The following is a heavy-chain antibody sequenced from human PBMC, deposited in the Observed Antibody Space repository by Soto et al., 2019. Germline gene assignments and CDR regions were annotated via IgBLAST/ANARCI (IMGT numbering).Heavy chain of an antibody. CDR2: IYYGEST. CDR3: ARDMGSAMTTRIFDH. J-gene: IGHJ4*02. D-gene: IGHD4-17*01. Sequence: QVLVQESGPGLVKPSQTLTLSCTVSGGSVDSGNHYWNWIRQPPGKGLEWIGYIYYGESTYYNPSLKSRAPISVDTSQSRFSLRLTSVTAADTAVYYCARDMGSAMTTRIFDHWGQGTRVTVSS. V-gene: IGHV4-30-4*01. CDR1: GGSVDSGNHY.